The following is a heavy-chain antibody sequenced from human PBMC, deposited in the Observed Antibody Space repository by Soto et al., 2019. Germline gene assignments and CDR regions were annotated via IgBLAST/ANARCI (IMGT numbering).Heavy chain of an antibody. CDR1: GFTFSSYA. CDR3: AKTVVISKNYYYYYGMDV. D-gene: IGHD2-2*01. Sequence: EVQLLESGGGLVQPGGSLRLSCAASGFTFSSYAMSWVRQAPGQGLEWFLAISGSGGSTYYADFVKGRFTISRDNSKNTLYLQMNSLRAEDTAVYYCAKTVVISKNYYYYYGMDVWGQGTTVTVSS. CDR2: ISGSGGST. J-gene: IGHJ6*02. V-gene: IGHV3-23*01.